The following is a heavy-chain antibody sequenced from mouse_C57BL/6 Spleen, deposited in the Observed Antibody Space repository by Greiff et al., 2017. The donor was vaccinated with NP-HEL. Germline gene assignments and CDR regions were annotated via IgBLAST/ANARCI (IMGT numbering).Heavy chain of an antibody. D-gene: IGHD1-1*01. J-gene: IGHJ1*03. CDR3: ALYYGSSYGWYFDV. V-gene: IGHV1-50*01. CDR2: IDPSDSYT. CDR1: GYTFTSYW. Sequence: QVQLQQSGAELVKPGASVKLSCKASGYTFTSYWMQWVKQRPGQGLEWIGEIDPSDSYTNYNQKFKGKATLTVDTSSSTAYMQLSSLTSEDSAVYYCALYYGSSYGWYFDVWGTGTTVTVSS.